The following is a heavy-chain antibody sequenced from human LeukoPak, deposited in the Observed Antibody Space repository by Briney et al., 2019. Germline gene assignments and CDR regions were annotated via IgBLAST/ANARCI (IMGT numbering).Heavy chain of an antibody. D-gene: IGHD6-13*01. Sequence: PGGSLRLSCAASGFTFSTYSMSWVRQAPGKGLEWVSAISTSGDSTYYTDSVKGRFTISRDNSKNTLYLQMNSLRAEDTALYYCAKDIYSSRLNYFDYWGQGTLVTVSS. J-gene: IGHJ4*02. CDR1: GFTFSTYS. CDR3: AKDIYSSRLNYFDY. CDR2: ISTSGDST. V-gene: IGHV3-23*01.